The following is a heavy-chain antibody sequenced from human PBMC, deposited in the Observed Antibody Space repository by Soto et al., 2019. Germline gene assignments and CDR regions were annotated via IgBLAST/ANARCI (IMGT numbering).Heavy chain of an antibody. J-gene: IGHJ4*02. V-gene: IGHV4-59*01. Sequence: QVQLQESGPRLMKPSETLSLTCTVASGSISSYYWSWLRQPPGKGLEWIGYVYYSGATNYNYSLKSRVTISIDPSKNQFSLTLNSVTAADTAVYYCARTPFYYFGLGTHLYYVDCWDQGALVTVSS. D-gene: IGHD3-10*01. CDR2: VYYSGAT. CDR1: SGSISSYY. CDR3: ARTPFYYFGLGTHLYYVDC.